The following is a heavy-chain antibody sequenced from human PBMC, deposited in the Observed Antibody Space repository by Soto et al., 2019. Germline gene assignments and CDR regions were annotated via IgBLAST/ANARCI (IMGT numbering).Heavy chain of an antibody. Sequence: TLSLTCAISGDSVSSNSAAWNWIRQSPSRGLEWLGRTYYRSKWYSEYAVSVKSRIIINPDTSKNQFSLQLNSVTPEDTAIYACARQSRGGMDVWDQGTTVAVSS. CDR2: TYYRSKWYS. CDR3: ARQSRGGMDV. J-gene: IGHJ6*02. V-gene: IGHV6-1*01. CDR1: GDSVSSNSAA.